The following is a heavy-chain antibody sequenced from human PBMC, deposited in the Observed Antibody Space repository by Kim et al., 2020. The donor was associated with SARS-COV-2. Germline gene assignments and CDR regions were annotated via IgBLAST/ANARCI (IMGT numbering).Heavy chain of an antibody. J-gene: IGHJ3*02. CDR3: ARSSGMTSLNAFDI. D-gene: IGHD1-26*01. V-gene: IGHV1-18*01. Sequence: AQKLQGRVTMTTDTSTSTAYMALRSLRSDDTAVYYCARSSGMTSLNAFDIWGQGTMVTVSS.